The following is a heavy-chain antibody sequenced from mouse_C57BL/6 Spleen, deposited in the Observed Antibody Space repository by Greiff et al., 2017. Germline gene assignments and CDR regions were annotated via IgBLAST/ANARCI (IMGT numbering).Heavy chain of an antibody. CDR2: IDPNSGGT. D-gene: IGHD2-2*01. CDR3: ARSQWLPGAMDY. CDR1: GYTFTSYW. J-gene: IGHJ4*01. Sequence: QVQLQQPGAELVKPGASVKLSCKASGYTFTSYWMHWVKQRPGRGLEWIGRIDPNSGGTKYNAKFKSKATLTVDKPSSTAYMQLSSLTSKDSAVYYCARSQWLPGAMDYWGQGTSVTVSS. V-gene: IGHV1-72*01.